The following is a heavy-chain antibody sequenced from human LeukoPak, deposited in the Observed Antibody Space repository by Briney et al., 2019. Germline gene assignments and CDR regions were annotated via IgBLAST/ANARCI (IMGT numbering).Heavy chain of an antibody. V-gene: IGHV4-59*12. CDR1: GGSISGYY. J-gene: IGHJ4*02. Sequence: SETLSLTCTVSGGSISGYYWSWIRQPPEKGLEWIGYIYYTGSASYNPSLNSRLTISVDASKNQFSLTLSSVTAADTAVYYCARREVTGGPFDYWGQGTLVTVSS. D-gene: IGHD7-27*01. CDR2: IYYTGSA. CDR3: ARREVTGGPFDY.